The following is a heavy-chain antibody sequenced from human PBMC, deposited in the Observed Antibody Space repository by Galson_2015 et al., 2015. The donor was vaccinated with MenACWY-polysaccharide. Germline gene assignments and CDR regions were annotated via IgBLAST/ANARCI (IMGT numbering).Heavy chain of an antibody. CDR2: IYYNGRS. J-gene: IGHJ5*02. CDR1: GASISSGSHY. CDR3: AGIPATETSYGRFDP. D-gene: IGHD4-17*01. Sequence: TLSLTCAVSGASISSGSHYWSWFRQYPGKNLEWIAYIYYNGRSNYNPSLRSRVSISMDMSKNQFSLNLGSVTAADTAVYFCAGIPATETSYGRFDPWGQGTLVTVSS. V-gene: IGHV4-31*11.